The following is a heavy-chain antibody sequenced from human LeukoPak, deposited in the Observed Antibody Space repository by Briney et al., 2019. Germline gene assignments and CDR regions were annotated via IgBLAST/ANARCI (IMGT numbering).Heavy chain of an antibody. CDR1: GYTFTSYD. Sequence: ASVKVSCKASGYTFTSYDINWVRQATGQGLEWMGWMNPNSGNTGYAQKFQGRVTMTRNTSISTAYMELSSLRSEDTAVYYCARDIDGYEENWFDPWGQGTLVTVSS. V-gene: IGHV1-8*01. D-gene: IGHD5-18*01. CDR2: MNPNSGNT. J-gene: IGHJ5*02. CDR3: ARDIDGYEENWFDP.